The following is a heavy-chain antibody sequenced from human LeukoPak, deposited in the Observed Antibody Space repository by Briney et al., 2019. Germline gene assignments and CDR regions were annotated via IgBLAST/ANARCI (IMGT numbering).Heavy chain of an antibody. V-gene: IGHV3-53*01. Sequence: GGSLRLSCAASGFTVSNSYMSWVRQAPGKGLEWVSVIYSGGSTYYAGSVKGRFTISRDNSKNTLYLQMNSLRAEDTAVYYCAKGDITMIPDWGQGTLVTVSS. CDR1: GFTVSNSY. CDR3: AKGDITMIPD. J-gene: IGHJ4*02. CDR2: IYSGGST. D-gene: IGHD3-22*01.